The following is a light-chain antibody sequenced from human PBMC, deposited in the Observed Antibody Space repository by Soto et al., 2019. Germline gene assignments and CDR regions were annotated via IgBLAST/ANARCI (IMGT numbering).Light chain of an antibody. V-gene: IGKV3-11*01. CDR3: QQRSNSFT. J-gene: IGKJ3*01. CDR2: DAS. CDR1: QSVSSY. Sequence: NVLTQSPATLSLSPGERATLSCRASQSVSSYLAWYQQKPGQAPRLLIYDASNRATGIPARFSGSGSGTDFTLTISSLEPEDFAVYYCQQRSNSFTFGPGTKVDIK.